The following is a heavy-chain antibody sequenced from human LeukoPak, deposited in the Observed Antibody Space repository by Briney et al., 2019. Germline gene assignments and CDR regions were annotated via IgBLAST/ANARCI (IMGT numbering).Heavy chain of an antibody. D-gene: IGHD2-15*01. CDR1: GYTLTSYV. V-gene: IGHV1-18*01. Sequence: ASVKVSCKASGYTLTSYVISWVRQAPGQGVEWMGWICAYNGNTNYAQKLQGRVTMTTDTSTSTAYMELRRLRSDDTAVYYCARVWSLEPTDYWGQGTLVTVSS. CDR2: ICAYNGNT. J-gene: IGHJ4*02. CDR3: ARVWSLEPTDY.